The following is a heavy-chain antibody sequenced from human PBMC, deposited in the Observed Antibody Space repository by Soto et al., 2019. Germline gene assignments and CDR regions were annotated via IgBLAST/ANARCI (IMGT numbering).Heavy chain of an antibody. CDR1: GDSVSTNSYS. V-gene: IGHV4-39*01. CDR2: IYSSENT. D-gene: IGHD3-10*01. J-gene: IGHJ4*02. CDR3: ARQVQDFSGPGSYYFDS. Sequence: SETLSLTCTVSGDSVSTNSYSWGWIRQSPGKGLEWIGTIYSSENTYYNPSLLSRVTISVDTSKIQFSLNLTSVTAADTAVYFCARQVQDFSGPGSYYFDSWGQGTLVTVS.